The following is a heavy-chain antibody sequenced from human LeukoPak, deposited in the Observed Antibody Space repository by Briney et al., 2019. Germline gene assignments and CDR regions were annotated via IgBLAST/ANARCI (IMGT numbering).Heavy chain of an antibody. CDR1: GGSISSGPYS. CDR2: INHSGST. V-gene: IGHV4-30-2*01. D-gene: IGHD3-22*01. J-gene: IGHJ4*02. Sequence: SQTLSLTCAVSGGSISSGPYSWSWIRQPPGKGLEWIGEINHSGSTNYNPSLKSRVTISVDTSKNQFSLKLSSVTAADTAVYYCARASRYYYDSSGYYYWGQGTLVTVSS. CDR3: ARASRYYYDSSGYYY.